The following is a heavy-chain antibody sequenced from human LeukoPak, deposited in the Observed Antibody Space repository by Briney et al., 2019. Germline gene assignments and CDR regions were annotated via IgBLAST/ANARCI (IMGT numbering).Heavy chain of an antibody. Sequence: GGSLRLSCAASGLTFRNYAVTWVRQAPGKGLEWVSSITGSGDTRRYADSVKGRFTISRDNAKNSLYLQMNSLRAEDTAVYYCAIIAVAGPYFDYWGQGTLVTVSS. CDR1: GLTFRNYA. V-gene: IGHV3-23*01. D-gene: IGHD6-19*01. J-gene: IGHJ4*02. CDR2: ITGSGDTR. CDR3: AIIAVAGPYFDY.